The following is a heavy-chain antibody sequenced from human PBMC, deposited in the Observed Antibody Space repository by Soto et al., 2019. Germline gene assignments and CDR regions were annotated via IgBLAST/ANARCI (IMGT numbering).Heavy chain of an antibody. CDR3: ARSRHSGSYSFDY. D-gene: IGHD1-26*01. V-gene: IGHV4-30-4*01. CDR2: IHNTGSP. J-gene: IGHJ4*02. Sequence: QVQLQESGPGLVKPSQTLSLTCTVSGGSISSGDYYWTWIRQPPGKGLEWIAYIHNTGSPYYNLSLKSRLTISLDTSKDQFSLRLSSVTAADTAVYYCARSRHSGSYSFDYWGQGILVTVSS. CDR1: GGSISSGDYY.